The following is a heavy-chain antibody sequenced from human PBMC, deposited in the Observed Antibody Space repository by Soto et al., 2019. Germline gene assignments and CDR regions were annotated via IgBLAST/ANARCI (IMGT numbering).Heavy chain of an antibody. J-gene: IGHJ3*02. CDR1: GFTFSRYS. V-gene: IGHV3-30*04. D-gene: IGHD2-15*01. CDR3: ARVGRELRLLLNVFDI. CDR2: ISYDGRNT. Sequence: PGGSLRLSCAASGFTFSRYSIHWVRQAPGKGLEWVAAISYDGRNTYSADSVKGRFTISRDSSESTVFLQMNSLRPEDTAVYYCARVGRELRLLLNVFDIWGQGTEVTVSS.